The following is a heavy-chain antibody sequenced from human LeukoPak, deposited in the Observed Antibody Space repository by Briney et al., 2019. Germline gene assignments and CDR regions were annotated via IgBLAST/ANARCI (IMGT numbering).Heavy chain of an antibody. V-gene: IGHV3-30*18. Sequence: GGFLRLSCAASGFTFSSYGMHWVRQAPGKGLEWVAVISYDGSNKYYADSVKGRFTISRDNSKNTLYLQMNSLRAEDTAVYYCAKSNPTNYDFWSGYYTGYYGMDVRGQGTTVTVSS. CDR3: AKSNPTNYDFWSGYYTGYYGMDV. D-gene: IGHD3-3*01. CDR1: GFTFSSYG. CDR2: ISYDGSNK. J-gene: IGHJ6*02.